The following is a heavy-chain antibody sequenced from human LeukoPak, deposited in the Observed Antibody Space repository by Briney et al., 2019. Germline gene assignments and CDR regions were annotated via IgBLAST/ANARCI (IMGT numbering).Heavy chain of an antibody. Sequence: SETLSLTCTVSGGSISSGGYYWSWIRQHPGKGLEWIGYIYYSGSTYYNPSLKSRVTISVDTSKNQFSLKLSSVTAADTAVYYCAREPYYYDSSGYQYYYYGMDVWGQGTTVTVSS. J-gene: IGHJ6*02. CDR1: GGSISSGGYY. CDR3: AREPYYYDSSGYQYYYYGMDV. CDR2: IYYSGST. D-gene: IGHD3-22*01. V-gene: IGHV4-61*08.